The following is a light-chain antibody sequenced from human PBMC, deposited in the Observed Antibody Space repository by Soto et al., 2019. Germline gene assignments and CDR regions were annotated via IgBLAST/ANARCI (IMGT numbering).Light chain of an antibody. CDR1: SSDVGGYNY. CDR2: DVS. CDR3: SSYTSSSTRV. V-gene: IGLV2-14*01. Sequence: QSALTQPASVSASPGQSITISCTGTSSDVGGYNYVSWYQQHPGKAPKLMIYDVSNRPSGVSNRFSGSKSGNTASLTISGLQAEDEADYYCSSYTSSSTRVFRTGTKVPGL. J-gene: IGLJ1*01.